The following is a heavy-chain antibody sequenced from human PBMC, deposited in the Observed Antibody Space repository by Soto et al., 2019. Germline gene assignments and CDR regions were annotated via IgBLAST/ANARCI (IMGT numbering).Heavy chain of an antibody. Sequence: SXTLSLTCAVYGGSFSGYYWSWILQPPGKGLEWIGEINHSGSTNYNPSLKSRVTISVDTSKNQFSLKLSSVTEADTAVYYCARRGYCTNGVCYYGMDVWGQGTTVTVSS. V-gene: IGHV4-34*01. D-gene: IGHD2-8*01. CDR3: ARRGYCTNGVCYYGMDV. J-gene: IGHJ6*02. CDR2: INHSGST. CDR1: GGSFSGYY.